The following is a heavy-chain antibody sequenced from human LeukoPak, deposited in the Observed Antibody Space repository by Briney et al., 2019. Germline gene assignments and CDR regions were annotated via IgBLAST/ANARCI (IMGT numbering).Heavy chain of an antibody. CDR1: GYTFTSYY. D-gene: IGHD5-18*01. Sequence: VSVKVSCKASGYTFTSYYMHWVRQAPGQGLEWMGIINPSGGSTSYAQKFQGRVTMTRDTSTSTVYMELSSLTSEDTAVYSCARALPHRRLMDTTMNQHWFDPGGQGTLVTVSS. CDR2: INPSGGST. V-gene: IGHV1-46*01. CDR3: ARALPHRRLMDTTMNQHWFDP. J-gene: IGHJ5*02.